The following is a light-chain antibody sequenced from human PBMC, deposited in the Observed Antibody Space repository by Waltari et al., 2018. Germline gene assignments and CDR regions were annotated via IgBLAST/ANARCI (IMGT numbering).Light chain of an antibody. J-gene: IGKJ5*01. Sequence: DIVMTQSPESLAVSLGERATINCKTSRSVLSTSINKNYLAWYRQKPGQPPKLLIYWASTREHGVPDRISGSGSGTDFTLTISSLQAEDVAVYYCQQYYSIPITFGQGTRLEIK. V-gene: IGKV4-1*01. CDR2: WAS. CDR3: QQYYSIPIT. CDR1: RSVLSTSINKNY.